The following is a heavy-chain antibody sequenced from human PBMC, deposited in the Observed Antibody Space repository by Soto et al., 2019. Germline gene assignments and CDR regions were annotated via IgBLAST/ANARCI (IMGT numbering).Heavy chain of an antibody. CDR3: ATYYDFWSGYDKVSPLDY. D-gene: IGHD3-3*01. Sequence: ASVKVSCKASGYTFTSYDINWVRQATGQGLEWMGWMNPNSGNTGYAQKFQGRVTMTRNTSISTAYMELSSLRSEDTAVCYCATYYDFWSGYDKVSPLDYWGQGTLVTAPQ. CDR2: MNPNSGNT. V-gene: IGHV1-8*01. J-gene: IGHJ4*02. CDR1: GYTFTSYD.